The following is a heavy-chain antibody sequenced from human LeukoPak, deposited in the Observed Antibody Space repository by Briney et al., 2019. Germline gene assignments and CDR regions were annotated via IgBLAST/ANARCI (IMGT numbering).Heavy chain of an antibody. Sequence: GGSLRLSCAASGFTFSSYAMHWVRQAPGKGLEYVSAISSNGGSTYYADSVKGRFTISRDNAKNSLYLQMNSLRAEDTAVYYCARDPSYYYDSSGYYQQELDAFDIWGQGTMVTVSS. CDR2: ISSNGGST. V-gene: IGHV3-64*02. CDR3: ARDPSYYYDSSGYYQQELDAFDI. J-gene: IGHJ3*02. D-gene: IGHD3-22*01. CDR1: GFTFSSYA.